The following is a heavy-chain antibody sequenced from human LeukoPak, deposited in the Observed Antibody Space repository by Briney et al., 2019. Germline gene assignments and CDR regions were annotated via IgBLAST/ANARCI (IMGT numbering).Heavy chain of an antibody. Sequence: PSETLSLTCAVYGGSFSGYYWSWIRQPPGKGLEWIGEINHSGSTNYNPSLKSRVTISVDTSKNQFSLKLSSVTAADTAMYYCARANGNYRPVDYWGQGTLVTVSS. D-gene: IGHD4-4*01. CDR3: ARANGNYRPVDY. J-gene: IGHJ4*02. CDR2: INHSGST. V-gene: IGHV4-34*01. CDR1: GGSFSGYY.